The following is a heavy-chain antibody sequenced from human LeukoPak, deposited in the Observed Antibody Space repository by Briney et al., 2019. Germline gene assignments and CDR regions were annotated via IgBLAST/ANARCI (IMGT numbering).Heavy chain of an antibody. CDR3: ARSPPGRYCSSTSCQLDWFDP. CDR2: IYYSGST. CDR1: GGSISSGGYY. Sequence: SETLSLTCTVSGGSISSGGYYWSWIRQHPGKGLEWIGYIYYSGSTYYNPSLKSRVTISVDTSKNQFSLKLSSVTAADKAVYYCARSPPGRYCSSTSCQLDWFDPWGQGTLVTVSS. V-gene: IGHV4-31*03. J-gene: IGHJ5*02. D-gene: IGHD2-2*01.